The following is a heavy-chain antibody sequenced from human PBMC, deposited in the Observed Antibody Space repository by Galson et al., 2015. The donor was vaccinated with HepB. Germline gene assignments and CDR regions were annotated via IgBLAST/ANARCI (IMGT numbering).Heavy chain of an antibody. D-gene: IGHD2-15*01. V-gene: IGHV3-15*01. CDR3: TTTEVDEEGAFDI. Sequence: SGFTFRNAWMSWVRQAPGKGLEWVGRIKSKTDGGTTDYAAPVKGRFTISRDDSKNTLYLQMNSLKTEDTAVYYCTTTEVDEEGAFDIWGQGTMVTVSS. CDR1: GFTFRNAW. CDR2: IKSKTDGGTT. J-gene: IGHJ3*02.